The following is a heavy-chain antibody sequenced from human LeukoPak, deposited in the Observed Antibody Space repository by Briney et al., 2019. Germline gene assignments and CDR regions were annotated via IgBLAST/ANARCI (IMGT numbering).Heavy chain of an antibody. CDR3: ARKASGYSGYFDY. CDR1: GGTFSSYA. J-gene: IGHJ4*02. Sequence: SVKVSCKASGGTFSSYAISWERQAPGQGLEWMGGIIPIFGTANYAQKFQGRVTITADESTSTAYMELSSLRSEDTAVYYCARKASGYSGYFDYWGQGTLVTVSS. CDR2: IIPIFGTA. V-gene: IGHV1-69*13. D-gene: IGHD3-10*01.